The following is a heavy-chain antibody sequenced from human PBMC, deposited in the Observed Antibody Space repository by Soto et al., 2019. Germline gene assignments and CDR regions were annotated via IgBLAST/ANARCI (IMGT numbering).Heavy chain of an antibody. J-gene: IGHJ4*02. D-gene: IGHD2-15*01. CDR3: AKDLKDRPYYFDY. CDR1: GFTFSSYA. V-gene: IGHV3-23*01. Sequence: GGSLRLSCAASGFTFSSYAMSWVRQAPGKGLEWVSAISGSGGSTYYADSVKGRFTISRDNSKNTLYLQMNSLRAEETAVYYCAKDLKDRPYYFDYWGQGTLVTVSS. CDR2: ISGSGGST.